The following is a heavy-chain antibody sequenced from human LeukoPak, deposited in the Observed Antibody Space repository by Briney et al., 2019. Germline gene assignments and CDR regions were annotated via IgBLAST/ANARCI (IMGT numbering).Heavy chain of an antibody. CDR3: ARVPAAIGGFDP. V-gene: IGHV4-59*01. D-gene: IGHD2-2*01. Sequence: PSETLSLTCTVSGGSISSYYWSWIRQPPGKGLEWIGYIYYSGSTNYNPSLKSRVTISVDTSKNKFSLKLSSVTAADTAVYYCARVPAAIGGFDPWGQGTLVTVSS. CDR2: IYYSGST. CDR1: GGSISSYY. J-gene: IGHJ5*02.